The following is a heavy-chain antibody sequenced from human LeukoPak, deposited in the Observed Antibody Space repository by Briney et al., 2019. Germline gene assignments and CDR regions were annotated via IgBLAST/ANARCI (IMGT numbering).Heavy chain of an antibody. CDR3: ARGNYYYDSSGHRALDY. CDR1: GFTFRDYG. CDR2: IYSGGST. D-gene: IGHD3-22*01. J-gene: IGHJ4*02. V-gene: IGHV3-NL1*01. Sequence: PGGSLRLSCAASGFTFRDYGMHWVRQAPGKGLEWVSVIYSGGSTYYADSVKGRFTISRDNSKNTLYLQMNSLRAEDTAVYYCARGNYYYDSSGHRALDYWGQGTLVTVSS.